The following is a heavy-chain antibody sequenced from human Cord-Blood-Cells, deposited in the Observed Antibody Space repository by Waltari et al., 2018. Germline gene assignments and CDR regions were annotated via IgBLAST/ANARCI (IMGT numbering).Heavy chain of an antibody. CDR3: AVKLNTGWFDP. CDR2: IYSGGST. Sequence: EVQLVESGGGLVQPGGSLRLSCAASGFTVSSNYMIWVRQAPGKGLEWVSVIYSGGSTYYADSVKGRFTISRHNSKNTLYLQMNSLRAEDTAVYYCAVKLNTGWFDPWGQGTLVTVSS. D-gene: IGHD3-10*01. J-gene: IGHJ5*02. V-gene: IGHV3-53*04. CDR1: GFTVSSNY.